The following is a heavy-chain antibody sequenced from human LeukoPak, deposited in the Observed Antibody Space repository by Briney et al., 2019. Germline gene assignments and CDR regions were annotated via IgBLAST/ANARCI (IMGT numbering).Heavy chain of an antibody. CDR3: ARHGGSYSFVI. Sequence: GGSLRLSYAASGFTFSDYYMSWIRQAPGKGLEWVSYIISSGSTIYYGDSVKGRFTISRDNAKNSLYLQMNSLRAEDTAVYYCARHGGSYSFVIWGQGTMVTVSS. D-gene: IGHD3-10*01. CDR1: GFTFSDYY. CDR2: IISSGSTI. V-gene: IGHV3-11*04. J-gene: IGHJ3*02.